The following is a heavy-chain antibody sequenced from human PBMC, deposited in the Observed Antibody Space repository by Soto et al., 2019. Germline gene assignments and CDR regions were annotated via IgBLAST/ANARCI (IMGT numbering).Heavy chain of an antibody. J-gene: IGHJ6*02. CDR1: GYTFTGYY. Sequence: RASVKVSCKASGYTFTGYYMHWVRQAPGQGLEWMGWINPNSGGTNYAQKFQGRVTMTRDTSISTAYMELSRLRSDDTAVYYCARDLEDYYYGMDVWGQGTTVTVSS. CDR2: INPNSGGT. CDR3: ARDLEDYYYGMDV. V-gene: IGHV1-2*02.